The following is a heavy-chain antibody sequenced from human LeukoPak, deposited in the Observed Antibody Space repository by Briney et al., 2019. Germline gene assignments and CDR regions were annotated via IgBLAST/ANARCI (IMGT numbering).Heavy chain of an antibody. CDR3: AKSSLTMVRGVIIPWFDP. CDR1: GFTFSSYA. CDR2: ISGSGGST. D-gene: IGHD3-10*01. J-gene: IGHJ5*02. Sequence: AGGSLRLSCAASGFTFSSYAMSWVRQAPGKGLEWVSAISGSGGSTYYADSMKGRFTISRDNSKNTLYLQMNSLRAEDTAVYYCAKSSLTMVRGVIIPWFDPWGQGTLVTVSS. V-gene: IGHV3-23*01.